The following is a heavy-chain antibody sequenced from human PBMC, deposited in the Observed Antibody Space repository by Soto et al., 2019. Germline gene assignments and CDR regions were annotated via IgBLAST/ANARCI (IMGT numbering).Heavy chain of an antibody. J-gene: IGHJ6*03. CDR2: IYYSGST. D-gene: IGHD2-8*01. Sequence: QVQLQESGPGLVKPSQTLSLTCTVSGGSISSGGYYWSWIRRHPGKGLEWIGYIYYSGSTYYNPSLKSRVTISVDTSKNQFSLKLSSVTAADTAVYYCAASYCTNGVCYPRNYYYYMDVWGKGTTVTVSS. CDR3: AASYCTNGVCYPRNYYYYMDV. CDR1: GGSISSGGYY. V-gene: IGHV4-31*03.